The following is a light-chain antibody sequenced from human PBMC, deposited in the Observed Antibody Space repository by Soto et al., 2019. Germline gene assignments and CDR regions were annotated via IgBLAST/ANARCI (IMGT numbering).Light chain of an antibody. CDR2: DGS. J-gene: IGLJ1*01. CDR1: SSDVGAYNY. V-gene: IGLV2-14*01. CDR3: SSYTSATTYV. Sequence: QSVLTQPASVSGSPGHSITISCTGTSSDVGAYNYDSWYQQYPGEATKVIIYDGSHRPAGVSNRFSGSKSGNTASLSISGLQTQDEADYSCSSYTSATTYVFGTGTKLTVL.